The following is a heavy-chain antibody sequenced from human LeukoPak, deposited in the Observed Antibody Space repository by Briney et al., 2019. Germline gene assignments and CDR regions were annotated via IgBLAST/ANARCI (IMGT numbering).Heavy chain of an antibody. D-gene: IGHD6-6*01. V-gene: IGHV3-9*01. CDR2: ISWNSGSI. CDR3: AKGAFSIAESGFDY. J-gene: IGHJ4*02. Sequence: GGSLRLSCAASGFTFSSYWMNWARQAPGKGLEWVSGISWNSGSIGYADSVKGRFTISRDNAKSSLYLQMNSLRAEDTALYYCAKGAFSIAESGFDYWGQGTLVTVSS. CDR1: GFTFSSYW.